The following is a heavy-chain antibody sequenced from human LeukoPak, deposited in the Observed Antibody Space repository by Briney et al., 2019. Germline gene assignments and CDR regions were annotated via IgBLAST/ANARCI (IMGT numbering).Heavy chain of an antibody. V-gene: IGHV1-3*01. CDR1: GYTFTSYA. J-gene: IGHJ4*02. CDR3: ARVRDYFDSSDYSDY. CDR2: INAGNGNT. Sequence: ASVKVSCKASGYTFTSYAMHWVRQAPGQRLEWMGWINAGNGNTKYSQKFQGRVTITRDTSASTAYMELRSLTSDDTAVYYCARVRDYFDSSDYSDYWGQGTLVTVSS. D-gene: IGHD3-22*01.